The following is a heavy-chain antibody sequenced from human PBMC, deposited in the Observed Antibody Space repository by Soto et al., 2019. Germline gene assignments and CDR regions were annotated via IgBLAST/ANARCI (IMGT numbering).Heavy chain of an antibody. CDR1: GFTFSSYW. D-gene: IGHD2-8*01. CDR3: ARVVGYCPNGVCSKNSYYFDY. CDR2: IKQDGSEK. V-gene: IGHV3-7*01. J-gene: IGHJ4*02. Sequence: EVQLVESGGGLVQPGGSLRLSCAASGFTFSSYWMSWVRQAPGKGLEWVANIKQDGSEKYYVDSVKGRFTISRDNAKNSWYLKMNSLRAEDTAVYYCARVVGYCPNGVCSKNSYYFDYWGQGTLVTVSS.